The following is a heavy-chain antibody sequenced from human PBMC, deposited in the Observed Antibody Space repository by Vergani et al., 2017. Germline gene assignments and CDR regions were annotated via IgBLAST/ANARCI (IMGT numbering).Heavy chain of an antibody. Sequence: EVQLVESGGGLVKPGGSLRLSCAASGFTFSSYSMNWVRQAPGKGLEWVSSISSSSSYIYYADSVKGRFTISRDNAKNSLYLQMNSLRAEDTAVYYCARDDCSGGSCYSGYYGMDVWGQGP. V-gene: IGHV3-21*01. CDR3: ARDDCSGGSCYSGYYGMDV. CDR2: ISSSSSYI. D-gene: IGHD2-15*01. J-gene: IGHJ6*02. CDR1: GFTFSSYS.